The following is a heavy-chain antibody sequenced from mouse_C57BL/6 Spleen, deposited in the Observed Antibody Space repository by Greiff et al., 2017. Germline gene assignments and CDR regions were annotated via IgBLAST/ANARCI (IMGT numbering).Heavy chain of an antibody. V-gene: IGHV1-5*01. CDR1: GYTFTSYW. D-gene: IGHD1-1*01. CDR2: IYPGNSDT. Sequence: VQLQQSGTVLVKPGASVKMSCKTSGYTFTSYWMHWVKQRPGQGLAWIGAIYPGNSDTSYNQKFKGKATLTAVTSASTAYMELSSLTSEDSAVSYCTGARDYGISSFDYGGQGTTLTVSS. J-gene: IGHJ2*01. CDR3: TGARDYGISSFDY.